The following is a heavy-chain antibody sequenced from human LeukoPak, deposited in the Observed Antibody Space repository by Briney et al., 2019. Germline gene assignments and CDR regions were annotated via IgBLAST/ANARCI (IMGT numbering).Heavy chain of an antibody. Sequence: PGGSLRLSCAASGFTFDDYYMSWIRQAPGKGLQWIPSISASGTMTFYADSVQGRFTISRDNAKNSLHLQLNSLRAEDTAVYYCARHMVLSPCDYWGQGTLVAVSS. CDR2: ISASGTMT. CDR1: GFTFDDYY. J-gene: IGHJ4*02. CDR3: ARHMVLSPCDY. D-gene: IGHD4/OR15-4a*01. V-gene: IGHV3-11*01.